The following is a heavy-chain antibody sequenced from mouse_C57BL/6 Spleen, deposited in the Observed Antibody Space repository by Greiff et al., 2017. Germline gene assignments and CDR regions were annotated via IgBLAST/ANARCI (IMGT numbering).Heavy chain of an antibody. CDR2: INSDGGST. Sequence: EVKLVESGGGLVQPGESLKLSCVSNEYEFPSHDMSWVRKTPEKRLELVAAINSDGGSTYYPDTMERRFIISRDNTKKTLYLQMSSLRSEETALYYCARYGNYGAWFAYWGQGTLVTVSA. CDR1: EYEFPSHD. V-gene: IGHV5-2*01. J-gene: IGHJ3*01. D-gene: IGHD2-1*01. CDR3: ARYGNYGAWFAY.